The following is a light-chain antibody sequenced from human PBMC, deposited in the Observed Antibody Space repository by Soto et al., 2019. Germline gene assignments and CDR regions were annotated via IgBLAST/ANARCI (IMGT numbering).Light chain of an antibody. CDR3: QQYNNWPRT. CDR1: QSVSSN. CDR2: GAS. J-gene: IGKJ1*01. V-gene: IGKV3-15*01. Sequence: EIVMTQSPATLSVSPGERATLSCRASQSVSSNLAWYQQKPGQAPRLLIYGASTRATGIPARFSGSGSGTEFTLNISRLQSGDFSGYYCQQYNNWPRTFGQGTKVEIK.